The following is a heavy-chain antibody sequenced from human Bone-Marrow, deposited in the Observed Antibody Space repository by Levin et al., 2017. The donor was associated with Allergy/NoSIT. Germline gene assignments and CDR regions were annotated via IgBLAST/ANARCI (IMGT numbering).Heavy chain of an antibody. J-gene: IGHJ4*02. Sequence: ASVKVSCKASGYAFSDHYIHWVRQAPGKGLEWMGLVDPKDGETKYAERFQARVTIIADTSTDTAYMDVSSLRSEDTAVYYCATDRVESPGYFDFWGQGTLVTVSS. D-gene: IGHD6-13*01. CDR2: VDPKDGET. CDR1: GYAFSDHY. CDR3: ATDRVESPGYFDF. V-gene: IGHV1-69-2*01.